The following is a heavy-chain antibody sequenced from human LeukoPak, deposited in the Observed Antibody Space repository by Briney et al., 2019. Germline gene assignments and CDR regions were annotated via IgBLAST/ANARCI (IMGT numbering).Heavy chain of an antibody. CDR1: GFTFSSYA. V-gene: IGHV3-23*01. D-gene: IGHD3-9*01. J-gene: IGHJ4*02. CDR2: ISGSGGGT. CDR3: AKDGSYDILTVYYLADY. Sequence: GGSLRLSCAASGFTFSSYAMSWVRQAPGKGLEWVSAISGSGGGTYYADSVKGRFTISRDNSKNTLYLQMNSLRAEDTAVYYCAKDGSYDILTVYYLADYWGQGTLVTVSS.